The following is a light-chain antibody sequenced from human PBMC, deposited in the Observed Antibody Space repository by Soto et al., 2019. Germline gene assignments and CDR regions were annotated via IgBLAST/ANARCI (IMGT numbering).Light chain of an antibody. Sequence: ENVLTQSPGTLSLSPGERATLSCRASQSVDSNYLAWYQHKPGQTPRLLLYGTSTRATGIPDRFSGSGSGTDFTLAINGLEPEDFAVYYCQQYGSSVYTFGRGTKLEIK. V-gene: IGKV3-20*01. CDR2: GTS. CDR1: QSVDSNY. CDR3: QQYGSSVYT. J-gene: IGKJ2*01.